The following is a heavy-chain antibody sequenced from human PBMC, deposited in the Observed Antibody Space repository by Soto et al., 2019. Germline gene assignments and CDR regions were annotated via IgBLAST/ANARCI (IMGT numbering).Heavy chain of an antibody. V-gene: IGHV4-34*02. J-gene: IGHJ4*02. CDR1: GVSFSAYY. D-gene: IGHD3-16*01. CDR2: IYHSGST. CDR3: ARSVWGGAPY. Sequence: QVQLQQWGTGLLKPSETLSLTGAVSGVSFSAYYWTWIRQCPGKGLEWIGEIYHSGSTNYIPSLKSRVSISVDTSKNQFSVKLNSVTAADTAVYHCARSVWGGAPYWGQGTLVTVSS.